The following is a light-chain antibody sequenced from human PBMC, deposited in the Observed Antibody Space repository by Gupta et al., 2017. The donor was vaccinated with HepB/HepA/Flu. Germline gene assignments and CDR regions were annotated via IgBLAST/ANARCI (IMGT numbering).Light chain of an antibody. CDR1: SSDVGGYNS. CDR3: SSFTRSTSTLVL. CDR2: DVT. J-gene: IGLJ3*02. V-gene: IGLV2-14*03. Sequence: QSALTQPASVSGSPGQSITIPCLGTSSDVGGYNSVSWYQQYPGKAPNLLIYDVTARPSGISTRFSTSKSGNTATLTISGLQTEDEADYFSSSFTRSTSTLVLFGGGTEVTVL.